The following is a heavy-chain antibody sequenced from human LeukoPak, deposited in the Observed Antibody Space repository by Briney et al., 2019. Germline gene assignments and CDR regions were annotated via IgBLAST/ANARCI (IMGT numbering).Heavy chain of an antibody. CDR1: GFTFSSYA. CDR3: ARLSFVVVTAPLDY. D-gene: IGHD2-21*02. J-gene: IGHJ4*02. V-gene: IGHV3-23*01. CDR2: VRGSSGTT. Sequence: GGSLRLSCAASGFTFSSYAMTWVRQAPGKGLEWVSTVRGSSGTTYYADSVKGRFTISRDNAKNSLYLQMNSLRAEDTAVYYCARLSFVVVTAPLDYWGQGTLVTVSS.